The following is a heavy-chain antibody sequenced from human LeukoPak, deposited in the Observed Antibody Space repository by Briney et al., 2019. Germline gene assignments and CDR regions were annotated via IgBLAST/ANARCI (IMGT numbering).Heavy chain of an antibody. Sequence: PGRPLRLSCAASGFTFDDYAMHWVRQAPGKGLEWVSGISWNSGSIGYADSVKGRFTISRDNAKNSLYLQMNSLRAEDTALYYCAKGREYSSSSGDYFDYWGQGTLVTVSS. CDR1: GFTFDDYA. D-gene: IGHD6-6*01. V-gene: IGHV3-9*01. CDR3: AKGREYSSSSGDYFDY. J-gene: IGHJ4*02. CDR2: ISWNSGSI.